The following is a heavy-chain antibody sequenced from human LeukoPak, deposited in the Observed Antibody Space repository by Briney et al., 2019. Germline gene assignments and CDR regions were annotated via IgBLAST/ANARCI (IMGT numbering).Heavy chain of an antibody. CDR1: GFTFSRYW. D-gene: IGHD5-12*01. J-gene: IGHJ4*02. Sequence: GGSLRLPCAASGFTFSRYWMHWVRQAPGKGLEWVSRVNGDGTTTTYADSVKGRFTISRDNAKNTLYLRMNSLRVEDTAVYYCAVKGGYNDLDAPFDYWGPGNLVTVSS. CDR3: AVKGGYNDLDAPFDY. CDR2: VNGDGTTT. V-gene: IGHV3-74*01.